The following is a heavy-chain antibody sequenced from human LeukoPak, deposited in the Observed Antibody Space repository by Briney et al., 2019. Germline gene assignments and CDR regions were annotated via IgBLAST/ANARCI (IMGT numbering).Heavy chain of an antibody. CDR2: INPTGGST. Sequence: ASVKVSCKASGYTFTSYYMHWVRQAPGQGLEWMGMINPTGGSTSYAQKFQGRVTMTRDTSTSTVYMELSSLRSEDTAVYYCTRSQYYGMDDWGQGTTVTVSS. CDR1: GYTFTSYY. CDR3: TRSQYYGMDD. J-gene: IGHJ6*02. V-gene: IGHV1-46*01.